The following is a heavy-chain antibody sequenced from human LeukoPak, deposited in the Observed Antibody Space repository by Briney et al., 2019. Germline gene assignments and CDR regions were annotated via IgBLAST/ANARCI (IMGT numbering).Heavy chain of an antibody. V-gene: IGHV3-21*01. Sequence: GGSLRLSCAASGFTFSSYSMNWVRQAPGKGLEWVSSISSSSSYIYYADSVKGRFTISRDNAKNSLYLQMNSLRAEDMAVYYCARDAVLVPAAIGFDYWGQGTLVTVSS. CDR3: ARDAVLVPAAIGFDY. D-gene: IGHD2-2*02. CDR2: ISSSSSYI. CDR1: GFTFSSYS. J-gene: IGHJ4*02.